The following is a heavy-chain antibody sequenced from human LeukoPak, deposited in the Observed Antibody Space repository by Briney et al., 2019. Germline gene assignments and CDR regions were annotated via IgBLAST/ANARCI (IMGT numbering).Heavy chain of an antibody. D-gene: IGHD3-22*01. J-gene: IGHJ4*02. CDR2: IKSDGSST. V-gene: IGHV3-74*01. Sequence: GGSLRLSCAASGFTFSSYWMHWVRQAPGKGLVWVSRIKSDGSSTSYGDSVKGRFTISRDNAKNTLYLQMNSLRAEDTAMYYCVRYYSSDWTGFDYWGQGTLVTVSS. CDR1: GFTFSSYW. CDR3: VRYYSSDWTGFDY.